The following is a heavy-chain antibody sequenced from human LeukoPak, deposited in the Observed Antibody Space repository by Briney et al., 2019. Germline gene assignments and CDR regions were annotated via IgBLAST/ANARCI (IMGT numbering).Heavy chain of an antibody. Sequence: SETLSLTCSVSGGXISSYYWSWIRQPPGKGLEWIGYIYYSGSTNYNPSLKSRVTISVDTSKNQFSLKLSSVTAADTAVYYCARDGGATSGGHFDYWGQGTLVTVSS. D-gene: IGHD1-26*01. CDR3: ARDGGATSGGHFDY. CDR1: GGXISSYY. V-gene: IGHV4-59*01. J-gene: IGHJ4*02. CDR2: IYYSGST.